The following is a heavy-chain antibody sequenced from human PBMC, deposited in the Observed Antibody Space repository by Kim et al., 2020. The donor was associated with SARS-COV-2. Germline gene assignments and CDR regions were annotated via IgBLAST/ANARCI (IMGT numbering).Heavy chain of an antibody. CDR3: AIDNFKGGYFDY. V-gene: IGHV3-33*01. D-gene: IGHD3-16*01. J-gene: IGHJ4*02. Sequence: YADAVKGRFTISRDNSENTLYLQMNSLRAEDTAVYYCAIDNFKGGYFDYWGQGTLVTVSS.